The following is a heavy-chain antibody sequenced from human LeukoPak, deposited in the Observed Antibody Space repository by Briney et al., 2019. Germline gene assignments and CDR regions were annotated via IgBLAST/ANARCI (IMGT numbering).Heavy chain of an antibody. CDR3: ARDWAETGV. Sequence: GGSLRLSCAASGFTFSSYSMNWVRQAPGKGLEWVANIKQDGSEKYYVDSVKGRFTISRDNAKNSLYLQMNSLRAEDTAVYYCARDWAETGVWGKGTTVTVSS. CDR1: GFTFSSYS. CDR2: IKQDGSEK. J-gene: IGHJ6*04. D-gene: IGHD3-16*01. V-gene: IGHV3-7*01.